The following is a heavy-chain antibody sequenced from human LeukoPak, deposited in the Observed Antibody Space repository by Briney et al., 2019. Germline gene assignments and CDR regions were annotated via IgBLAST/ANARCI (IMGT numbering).Heavy chain of an antibody. CDR3: ARGGGQQLVPYYYYYMDV. D-gene: IGHD6-13*01. J-gene: IGHJ6*03. V-gene: IGHV3-11*01. Sequence: PGGSLRLSCAASGFTFSDYYMSWIHQAPGKGLEWVSYISSSGSTIYYADSVKGRFTISRDNAKNSLYLQMNSLRAEDTAVYYCARGGGQQLVPYYYYYMDVWGKGTTVTVSS. CDR2: ISSSGSTI. CDR1: GFTFSDYY.